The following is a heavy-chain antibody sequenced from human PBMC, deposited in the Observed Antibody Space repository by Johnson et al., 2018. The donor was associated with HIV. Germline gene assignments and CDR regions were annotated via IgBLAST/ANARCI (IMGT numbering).Heavy chain of an antibody. J-gene: IGHJ3*02. CDR2: FYRNGGST. CDR3: ARDPTTQNSRLTGDFCAFDI. V-gene: IGHV3-20*04. Sequence: VQLVESGGGVVQPGRSLRLSCAASGFTLHDYDMSWVRQAPGKGLEWVSGFYRNGGSTGYAASVKGRFTISRDNDKNSLYLQMNSLTVEDSALYYCARDPTTQNSRLTGDFCAFDIWGQGTMVTVSS. D-gene: IGHD7-27*01. CDR1: GFTLHDYD.